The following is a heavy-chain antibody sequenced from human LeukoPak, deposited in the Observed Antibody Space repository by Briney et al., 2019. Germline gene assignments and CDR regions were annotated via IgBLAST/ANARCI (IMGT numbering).Heavy chain of an antibody. J-gene: IGHJ4*02. CDR3: APQQYSSGWYVEY. CDR2: IYCDGST. D-gene: IGHD6-19*01. Sequence: SETLSLICTVSGYSINSPYYWGWIRQSPGKGLEWIGSIYCDGSTYYNPSLKSRVTMSIDTSKNQFSLNLRSVTAADTAVYYCAPQQYSSGWYVEYWGQGTLVTASS. CDR1: GYSINSPYY. V-gene: IGHV4-38-2*02.